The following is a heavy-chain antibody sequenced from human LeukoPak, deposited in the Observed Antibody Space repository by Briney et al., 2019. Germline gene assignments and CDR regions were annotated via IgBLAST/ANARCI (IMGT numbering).Heavy chain of an antibody. CDR2: ISSSGSPM. J-gene: IGHJ4*02. V-gene: IGHV3-11*01. CDR1: GFTFSDYY. CDR3: ARVGVIAAAGTYDY. D-gene: IGHD6-13*01. Sequence: SGGSLRLSCVASGFTFSDYYMSWIRQAPGKGLEWVSYISSSGSPMYYADSVKGRFTISRDNAKNSLYLQMNSLRAEDTAVYYCARVGVIAAAGTYDYWGQGTLVTVSS.